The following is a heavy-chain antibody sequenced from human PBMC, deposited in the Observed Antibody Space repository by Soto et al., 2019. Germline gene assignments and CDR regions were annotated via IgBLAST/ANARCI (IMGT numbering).Heavy chain of an antibody. J-gene: IGHJ4*02. CDR3: ARVSKLSITMVRGAYDY. V-gene: IGHV1-2*02. D-gene: IGHD3-10*01. CDR1: GYTFTGYY. Sequence: QVQLVQSGAEVKKPVASVKVSCKASGYTFTGYYMHWVRQAPGQGLEWMGWINPNSGGTNYAQKFQGRVTMTRDTSISTAYMELSRLRSDDTSVYYCARVSKLSITMVRGAYDYWGQGTLVTVSS. CDR2: INPNSGGT.